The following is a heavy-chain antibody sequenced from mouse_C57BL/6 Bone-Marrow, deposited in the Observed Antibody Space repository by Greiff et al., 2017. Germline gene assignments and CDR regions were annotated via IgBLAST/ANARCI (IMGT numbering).Heavy chain of an antibody. Sequence: EVMLVESGGGLVKPGGSLKLSCAASGFTFSSYAMSWVRQTPEKRLEWVATISDGGSYTYYPDNVKGRFTISRDNAKNNLYLQMSHLKSEDTAMYYCACHYYGSSPVFAYWGQGTLVTVSA. CDR3: ACHYYGSSPVFAY. J-gene: IGHJ3*01. D-gene: IGHD1-1*01. V-gene: IGHV5-4*03. CDR2: ISDGGSYT. CDR1: GFTFSSYA.